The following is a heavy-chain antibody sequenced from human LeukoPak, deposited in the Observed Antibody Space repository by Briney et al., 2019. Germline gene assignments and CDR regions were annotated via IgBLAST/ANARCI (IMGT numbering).Heavy chain of an antibody. J-gene: IGHJ6*03. Sequence: PGGSLRLSCAASGFTFSSYSMNWVRQAPGKGLEWVSSISSSSSYIYYADSVKGRFTISRDNAKNSLYLQMNSLRAEDTAVYYCARVAVAGTVYYYYYMDVWGKGTTVTVSS. CDR2: ISSSSSYI. D-gene: IGHD6-19*01. CDR3: ARVAVAGTVYYYYYMDV. CDR1: GFTFSSYS. V-gene: IGHV3-21*01.